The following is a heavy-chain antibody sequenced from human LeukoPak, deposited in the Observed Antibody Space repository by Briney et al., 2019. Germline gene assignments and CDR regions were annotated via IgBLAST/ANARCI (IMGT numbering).Heavy chain of an antibody. CDR2: INHSGST. D-gene: IGHD3-9*01. Sequence: SETLSLTCAVYGGSFSAYYWTWIRQPPGKGLEWIGEINHSGSTNYNPSLKSRVTISVDTSKNQFSLKVTSVTAADTAVYYCVRGRVNYDILTGLDYWGQGTLVTVSS. CDR1: GGSFSAYY. CDR3: VRGRVNYDILTGLDY. J-gene: IGHJ4*02. V-gene: IGHV4-34*01.